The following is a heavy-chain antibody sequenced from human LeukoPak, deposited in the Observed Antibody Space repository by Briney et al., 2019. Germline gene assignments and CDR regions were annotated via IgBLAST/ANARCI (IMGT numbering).Heavy chain of an antibody. D-gene: IGHD3-9*01. V-gene: IGHV1-69*13. J-gene: IGHJ5*02. CDR3: ARAPNYDILTGYYTGNWFDP. CDR2: IIPIFGTA. Sequence: ASVKVSCKASGYTFTSYYMHWVRQAPGQGLEWMGGIIPIFGTANYAQKFQGRVTITADESTSTAYMELSSLRSEDTAVYYCARAPNYDILTGYYTGNWFDPWGQGTLVTVSS. CDR1: GYTFTSYY.